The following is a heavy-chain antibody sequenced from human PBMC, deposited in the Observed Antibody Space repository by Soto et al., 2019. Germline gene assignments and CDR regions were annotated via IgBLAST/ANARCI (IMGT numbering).Heavy chain of an antibody. CDR1: GGSFSGYY. CDR3: ARARIAARHYMDV. Sequence: SETLSLTCAVYGGSFSGYYWSWIRQPPGKGLEWIGEINHSGSTNYNPSLKSRVTISVDTSKNQFSLKLSSVTAADTAVYYCARARIAARHYMDVWGKGTTVTVSS. CDR2: INHSGST. V-gene: IGHV4-34*01. D-gene: IGHD6-6*01. J-gene: IGHJ6*03.